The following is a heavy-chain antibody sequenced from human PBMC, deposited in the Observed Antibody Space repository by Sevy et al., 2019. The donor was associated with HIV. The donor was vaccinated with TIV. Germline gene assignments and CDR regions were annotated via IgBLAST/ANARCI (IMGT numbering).Heavy chain of an antibody. Sequence: GGSLRLSCTASGFIFSGSAIHWARQASGKGLEWVGRIRSKAKSYATADAASVKGRFTISRDDSKNTAYLQMNSLKTEDTAVYYCTRQAIYCSGNTCYHPYYFDSWGQGTLVTVSS. CDR1: GFIFSGSA. V-gene: IGHV3-73*01. CDR3: TRQAIYCSGNTCYHPYYFDS. D-gene: IGHD2-15*01. J-gene: IGHJ4*02. CDR2: IRSKAKSYAT.